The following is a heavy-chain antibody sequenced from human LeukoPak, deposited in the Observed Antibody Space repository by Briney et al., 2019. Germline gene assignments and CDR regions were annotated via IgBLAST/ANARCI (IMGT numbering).Heavy chain of an antibody. V-gene: IGHV3-9*01. Sequence: PGRSLRLSCAASGFTFDDYAMHWVRQAPGEGLEWVSGISWNSGSIGYADSVKGRFTISRDNAKNSLYLQMNSLRAEDTALYYCAKDETIFGQYYYGMDVWGQGTTVTVSS. D-gene: IGHD3-3*01. CDR3: AKDETIFGQYYYGMDV. CDR2: ISWNSGSI. CDR1: GFTFDDYA. J-gene: IGHJ6*02.